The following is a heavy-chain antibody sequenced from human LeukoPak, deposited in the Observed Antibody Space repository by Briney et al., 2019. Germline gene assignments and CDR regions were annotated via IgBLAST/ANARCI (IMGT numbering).Heavy chain of an antibody. Sequence: SVKVSCKASGGTFSSYAVSWVRQAPGQGLEWMGGIIPIFGTANYAQKFQGRVTITADKSTSTVYMELSSLRSEDTAVYYCARSETTFLIIDYWGQGTLVTVSS. CDR3: ARSETTFLIIDY. CDR1: GGTFSSYA. CDR2: IIPIFGTA. J-gene: IGHJ4*02. D-gene: IGHD4-11*01. V-gene: IGHV1-69*06.